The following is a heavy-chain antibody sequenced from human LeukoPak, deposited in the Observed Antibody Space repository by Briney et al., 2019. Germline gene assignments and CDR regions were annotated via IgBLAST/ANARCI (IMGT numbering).Heavy chain of an antibody. CDR1: GFTFNIFG. CDR3: AKVNNYDDY. D-gene: IGHD1/OR15-1a*01. Sequence: PGRSLRLSCAASGFTFNIFGIHWVRQAPGKGLEWVAAISPDGNKEYYTESVKGRFTVSRDNSKNMTYLQMNSLRGEDSAVYYCAKVNNYDDYWGQGTLVTVSS. J-gene: IGHJ4*02. V-gene: IGHV3-30*18. CDR2: ISPDGNKE.